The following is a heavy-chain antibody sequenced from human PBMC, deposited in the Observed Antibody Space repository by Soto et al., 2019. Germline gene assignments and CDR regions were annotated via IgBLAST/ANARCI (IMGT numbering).Heavy chain of an antibody. CDR1: GFTVSSNY. J-gene: IGHJ3*02. V-gene: IGHV3-66*01. CDR2: IYSGGST. CDR3: ARDRSTIYAFDI. D-gene: IGHD3-3*01. Sequence: EVQLVESGGGLVQPGGSLRLSCAASGFTVSSNYMSWVRQAPGKGLEWVSVIYSGGSTYYADSVKGRFTISRDNSKYTLYLQMNSLRAEDTAVYYCARDRSTIYAFDIWGQGTMVTVSS.